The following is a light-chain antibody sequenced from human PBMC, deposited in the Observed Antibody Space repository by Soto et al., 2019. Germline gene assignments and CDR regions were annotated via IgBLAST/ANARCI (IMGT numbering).Light chain of an antibody. CDR3: CSYRSVNTVV. CDR1: SSDVVFFNY. CDR2: EVT. Sequence: QSALTQPASVSGSPGQSITLSCTGTSSDVVFFNYVSWYQQHPGKAPKLMFYEVTNRPSGVSIRFSGSKSGNTASLTISGLQAEDEADYYCCSYRSVNTVVFGRGTKVTVL. J-gene: IGLJ2*01. V-gene: IGLV2-14*01.